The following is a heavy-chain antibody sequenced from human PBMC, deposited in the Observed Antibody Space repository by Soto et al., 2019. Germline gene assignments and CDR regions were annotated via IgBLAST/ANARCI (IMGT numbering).Heavy chain of an antibody. J-gene: IGHJ6*02. Sequence: EVQLVESGGGLVQPGGSLRLSCAASGFTFSTYSLTWVRQAPGKGLEWVSYISGRSSAIYYADSVKGRFTISRDNAKNSLYLQMNTLRDEDTAVYYCARCASGGYNNYYAMDVWGQGTTVTVSS. CDR1: GFTFSTYS. CDR3: ARCASGGYNNYYAMDV. V-gene: IGHV3-48*02. CDR2: ISGRSSAI. D-gene: IGHD2-15*01.